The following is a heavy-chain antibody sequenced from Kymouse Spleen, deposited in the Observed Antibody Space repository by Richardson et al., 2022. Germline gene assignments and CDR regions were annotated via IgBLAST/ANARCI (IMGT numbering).Heavy chain of an antibody. CDR2: IGTAGDT. Sequence: EVQLVESGGGLVQPGGSLRLSCAASGFTFSSYDMHWVRQATGKGLEWVSAIGTAGDTYYPGSVKGRFTISRENAKNSLYLQMNSLRAGDTAVYYCARAVTGTFDAFDIWGQGTMVTVSS. CDR1: GFTFSSYD. D-gene: IGHD1-7*01. V-gene: IGHV3-13*01. CDR3: ARAVTGTFDAFDI. J-gene: IGHJ3*02.